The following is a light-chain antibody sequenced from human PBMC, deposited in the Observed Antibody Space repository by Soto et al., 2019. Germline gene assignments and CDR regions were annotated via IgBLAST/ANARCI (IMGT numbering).Light chain of an antibody. CDR2: DVS. CDR3: QQRDYWQVT. Sequence: EIVLTQSPVTLSLSPGERATLSCRASQSVSGYLAWYQQKPGQAPRLLIYDVSNRATGIPARFSGSGSGIDFTLTISSLEPEDFAIYYCQQRDYWQVTFGQGTRLEIK. CDR1: QSVSGY. J-gene: IGKJ5*01. V-gene: IGKV3-11*01.